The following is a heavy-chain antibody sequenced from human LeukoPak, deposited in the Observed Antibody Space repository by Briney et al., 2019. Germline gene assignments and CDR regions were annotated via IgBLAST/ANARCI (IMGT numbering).Heavy chain of an antibody. D-gene: IGHD2-15*01. CDR3: TRVSGVVYYDFMDV. Sequence: GGSLRLSCAASGFTFSYYEMNWVRQAPGKGLEWISFITSTGRPIYYADPVKGRFTISRDNANNSVYLQMNSLRVEDTAVYYCTRVSGVVYYDFMDVWGKGTTVTVSS. V-gene: IGHV3-48*03. CDR1: GFTFSYYE. CDR2: ITSTGRPI. J-gene: IGHJ6*03.